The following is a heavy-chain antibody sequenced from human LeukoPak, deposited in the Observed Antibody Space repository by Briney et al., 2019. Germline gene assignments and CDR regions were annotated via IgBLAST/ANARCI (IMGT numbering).Heavy chain of an antibody. CDR2: MNPNSGGT. Sequence: ASVKVSCKASGYTFTGYDMDWGRQAPGQGGEWRGRMNPNSGGTNYAQKFQGRVTMTTDTSISTAYMELSRLRSDDTAVYYCARDQHSGSYYYYYYYMDVWGKGTTVTVSS. D-gene: IGHD1-26*01. V-gene: IGHV1-2*06. CDR3: ARDQHSGSYYYYYYYMDV. J-gene: IGHJ6*03. CDR1: GYTFTGYD.